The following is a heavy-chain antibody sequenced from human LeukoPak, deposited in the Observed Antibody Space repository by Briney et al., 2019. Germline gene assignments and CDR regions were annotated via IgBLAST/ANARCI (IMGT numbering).Heavy chain of an antibody. D-gene: IGHD1-1*01. Sequence: PSETLSLTCTVSGGSISSYYWSWIRQPPGKGLEWIGHIYYSGTTNYNPSLKSRVTISVDTSKNQFSLKLSSVTAADTAVYFCARYWSRFDYWGQGTLVTVSS. J-gene: IGHJ4*02. CDR1: GGSISSYY. CDR3: ARYWSRFDY. V-gene: IGHV4-59*08. CDR2: IYYSGTT.